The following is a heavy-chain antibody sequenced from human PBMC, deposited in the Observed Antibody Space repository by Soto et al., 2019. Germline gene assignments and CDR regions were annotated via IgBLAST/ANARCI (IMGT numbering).Heavy chain of an antibody. CDR2: IKSKTDGGTT. J-gene: IGHJ4*02. V-gene: IGHV3-15*07. CDR3: TTEELRFLEWLPHSKAPLDY. CDR1: GFTFSNAW. Sequence: EVQLVESGGGLVKPGGSLRLSCAASGFTFSNAWMNWVRQAPGKGLEWVGRIKSKTDGGTTDYAAPVKGRFTISRDDSKNTLYLQMNSLKTEDTAVYYCTTEELRFLEWLPHSKAPLDYWGQGTLVTVSS. D-gene: IGHD3-3*01.